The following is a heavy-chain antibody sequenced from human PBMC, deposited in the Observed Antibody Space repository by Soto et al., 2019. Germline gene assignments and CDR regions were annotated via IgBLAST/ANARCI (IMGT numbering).Heavy chain of an antibody. CDR2: IYWDDDK. J-gene: IGHJ5*02. V-gene: IGHV2-5*02. CDR1: GFSLSTSGVG. CDR3: AHRIEVYCSGGSCRNWFDP. D-gene: IGHD2-15*01. Sequence: SGPTLVNPTQTLTLTCTFSGFSLSTSGVGVGWIRQPPGKALEWLALIYWDDDKRYSPSLKSRLTITKDTSKNQVALTMTNMDPVDTATYYCAHRIEVYCSGGSCRNWFDPWGQGTLVTVS.